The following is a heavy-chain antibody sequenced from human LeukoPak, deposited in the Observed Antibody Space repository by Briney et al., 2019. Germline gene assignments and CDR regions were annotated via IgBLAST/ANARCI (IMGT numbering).Heavy chain of an antibody. V-gene: IGHV3-23*01. D-gene: IGHD6-19*01. CDR1: GFTFSSYA. Sequence: GGSLRLSCAASGFTFSSYAMSWVRQAPGKGLEWVSAISGSGGSTYYADSVKGRFTISGDNSENTLYLQMNSLRAEDTAVYYCAKDHPPAVAGHRDIDYWGQGTLVTVSS. CDR3: AKDHPPAVAGHRDIDY. CDR2: ISGSGGST. J-gene: IGHJ4*02.